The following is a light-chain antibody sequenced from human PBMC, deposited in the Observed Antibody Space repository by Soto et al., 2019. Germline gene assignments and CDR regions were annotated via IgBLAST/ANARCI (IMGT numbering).Light chain of an antibody. CDR2: EVN. Sequence: QSVLTQPASVSGSPGQSITISCTGTSSDIGVYNYVSWFQQHPGKAPKLMIYEVNNRPSGVSDRFSGSKSGNTASLTISGLQAEDEADYYCASFTTTRTWVFGGGTK. CDR3: ASFTTTRTWV. CDR1: SSDIGVYNY. V-gene: IGLV2-14*01. J-gene: IGLJ3*02.